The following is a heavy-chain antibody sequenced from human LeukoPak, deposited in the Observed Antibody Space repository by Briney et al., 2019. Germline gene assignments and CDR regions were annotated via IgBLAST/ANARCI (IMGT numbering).Heavy chain of an antibody. CDR1: DESLNGYY. CDR3: ASGSWSRRFAP. CDR2: MNDSGRT. J-gene: IGHJ5*02. V-gene: IGHV4-34*01. D-gene: IGHD1-14*01. Sequence: PSETLSLTCAVYDESLNGYYWSWIRQPPGKGLEWIGEMNDSGRTTYNPSLESRATISAERSKNQFSLKLTSVTAADTAVYYRASGSWSRRFAPWGQGTLVTVSS.